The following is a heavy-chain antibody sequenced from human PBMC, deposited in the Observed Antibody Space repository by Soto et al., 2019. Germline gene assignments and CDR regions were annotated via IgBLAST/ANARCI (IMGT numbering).Heavy chain of an antibody. V-gene: IGHV4-39*01. CDR2: IYYSGST. J-gene: IGHJ5*02. CDR1: GGSISSSSYY. CDR3: ARSVVAATRWFDP. D-gene: IGHD2-15*01. Sequence: SETLSLTCTVSGGSISSSSYYWGWIRQPPGKGLEWIGSIYYSGSTYYNPSLKSRVTISVDTSKNQFSLKLSSVTAADTAVYYCARSVVAATRWFDPWGQGTLVTVSS.